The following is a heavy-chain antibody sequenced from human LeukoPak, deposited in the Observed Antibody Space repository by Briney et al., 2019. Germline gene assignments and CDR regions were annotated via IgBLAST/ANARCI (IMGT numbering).Heavy chain of an antibody. CDR1: GFTFDDYA. J-gene: IGHJ3*02. CDR2: ISRDGGRT. V-gene: IGHV3-43*02. Sequence: PGGSLRLSCAASGFTFDDYAMHWVRQAPGKGLEWVSLISRDGGRTYYADSVKGRFTISRDNSKNSLYLQMNSLRTEDTALYYCAKDIKRRGDIWGQGTMVTVPS. CDR3: AKDIKRRGDI.